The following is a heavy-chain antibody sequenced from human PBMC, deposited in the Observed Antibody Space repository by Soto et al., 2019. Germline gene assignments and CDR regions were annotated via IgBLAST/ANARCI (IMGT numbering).Heavy chain of an antibody. D-gene: IGHD3-22*01. V-gene: IGHV4-30-4*01. CDR2: IYYSGST. J-gene: IGHJ3*02. Sequence: PSETLSLTCTVSGGSISSGDYYWSWIRQPPGKGLEWIGYIYYSGSTYYNPSLKIRVTISVDTSKNQFSLKLSSVTAADTAVYYCARATHYYDISGYYLDAFDIWGQGTMVTVSS. CDR1: GGSISSGDYY. CDR3: ARATHYYDISGYYLDAFDI.